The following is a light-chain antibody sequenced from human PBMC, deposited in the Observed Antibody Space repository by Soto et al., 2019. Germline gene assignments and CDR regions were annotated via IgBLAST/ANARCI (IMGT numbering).Light chain of an antibody. J-gene: IGKJ4*01. CDR3: QQYFDVPFT. V-gene: IGKV4-1*01. CDR2: WAS. CDR1: RSVLYKSYNKNH. Sequence: DIVMTQSPDSLAVSLGERATMNCKCSRSVLYKSYNKNHLAWYQQKPGQPPQLIIYWASTRESGVPERFSGSGSGTDFTLTISSLEAEDVAFYWCQQYFDVPFTFGGGTKVDIK.